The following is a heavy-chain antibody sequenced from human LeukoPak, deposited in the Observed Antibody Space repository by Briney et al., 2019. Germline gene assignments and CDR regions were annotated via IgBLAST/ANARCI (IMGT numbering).Heavy chain of an antibody. CDR3: ARGRDSGSYLQVENSQPFY. V-gene: IGHV1-8*02. J-gene: IGHJ4*02. D-gene: IGHD3-10*01. CDR2: MNPDSGNT. Sequence: ASVKVSCKGSGYTFSSYDINGVGQAAGQGVEGMGWMNPDSGNTGYAQKVQGRVTMTRNTSIGTAYLDLSSLRSEDTAVYYCARGRDSGSYLQVENSQPFYWGQGTLVTVSS. CDR1: GYTFSSYD.